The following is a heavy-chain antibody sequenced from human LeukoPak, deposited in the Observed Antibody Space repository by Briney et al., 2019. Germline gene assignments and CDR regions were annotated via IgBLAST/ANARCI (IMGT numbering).Heavy chain of an antibody. V-gene: IGHV4-34*01. CDR3: ARVVIAVAGRFDP. D-gene: IGHD6-19*01. J-gene: IGHJ5*02. CDR1: GGSFSGCY. CDR2: IHHSGST. Sequence: SETLSLTCAVYGGSFSGCYWSWIRQPPGKGLEWIGEIHHSGSTNYNPSLKSRVTISVDTSKNQFSLKLSSVTAADTAVYYCARVVIAVAGRFDPWGQGTLVTVSS.